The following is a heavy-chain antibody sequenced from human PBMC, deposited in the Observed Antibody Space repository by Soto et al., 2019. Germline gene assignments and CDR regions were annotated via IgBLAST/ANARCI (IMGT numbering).Heavy chain of an antibody. D-gene: IGHD2-8*01. Sequence: ASVKVSCKASGYTFTSYGISWVRQAPGQGLEWVGWISAYNGNTNYAQKLQGRVTMTTDTSTSTAYMELRSLRSDDTAVYYCARDNIVLMVYAGSYYYGMDVWGQGTTVTVSS. J-gene: IGHJ6*02. CDR1: GYTFTSYG. V-gene: IGHV1-18*04. CDR3: ARDNIVLMVYAGSYYYGMDV. CDR2: ISAYNGNT.